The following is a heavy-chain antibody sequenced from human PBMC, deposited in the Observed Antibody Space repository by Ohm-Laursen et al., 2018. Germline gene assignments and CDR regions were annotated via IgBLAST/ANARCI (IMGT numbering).Heavy chain of an antibody. Sequence: GTLSLTCTVSSVSISSYYWTWIRQPPGKGLGWIGYIYYSGSTNYSPSLRSRVTISLDTSKNQFSLKLSSVTAADTAVYYCARARYSSSSFTAWGQGTLVTVSS. CDR1: SVSISSYY. V-gene: IGHV4-59*01. D-gene: IGHD6-6*01. CDR3: ARARYSSSSFTA. CDR2: IYYSGST. J-gene: IGHJ1*01.